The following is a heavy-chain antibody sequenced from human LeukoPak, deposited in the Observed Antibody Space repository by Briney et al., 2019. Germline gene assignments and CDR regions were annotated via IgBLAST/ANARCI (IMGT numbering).Heavy chain of an antibody. J-gene: IGHJ4*02. D-gene: IGHD2-15*01. CDR3: ARLVVVVAAIDY. V-gene: IGHV4-59*08. CDR2: IYHSGST. CDR1: GGSISTYY. Sequence: SETLSLTCTVSGGSISTYYWSWIRQPPGKGREWIGYIYHSGSTKYNPSLKSRVTMSVDTSKNQFSLKLSSVTAADTAVYYCARLVVVVAAIDYWGQGTLVTVSS.